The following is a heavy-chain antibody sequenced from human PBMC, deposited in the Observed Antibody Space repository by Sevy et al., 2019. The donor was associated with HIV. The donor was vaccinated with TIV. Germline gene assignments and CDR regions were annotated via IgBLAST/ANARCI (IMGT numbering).Heavy chain of an antibody. CDR2: IYYTGST. V-gene: IGHV4-59*08. J-gene: IGHJ6*02. CDR3: ARHSHYYGIDV. Sequence: SEMSLTCTVSGGSISSYYWSWIRQPPGKGLEWIGYIYYTGSTIYNPSLNSRVTISVDTSKNQFYLKLTSVTAADTAVYYCARHSHYYGIDVWGQGTTVTVSS. CDR1: GGSISSYY.